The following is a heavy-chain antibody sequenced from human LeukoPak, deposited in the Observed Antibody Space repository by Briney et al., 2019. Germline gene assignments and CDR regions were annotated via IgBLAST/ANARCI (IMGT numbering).Heavy chain of an antibody. CDR1: GFTFTSYS. CDR2: ISSSSGYI. J-gene: IGHJ6*02. V-gene: IGHV3-21*01. CDR3: ARGFGDTLGMDV. D-gene: IGHD3-10*01. Sequence: PGGSLRLSCVASGFTFTSYSMNWVRQAPGKGLEWVSSISSSSGYIYYADSVKGRFTISRDNAKNSLYLQMNSLRAEDTAVYYCARGFGDTLGMDVWGQGTTVTVSS.